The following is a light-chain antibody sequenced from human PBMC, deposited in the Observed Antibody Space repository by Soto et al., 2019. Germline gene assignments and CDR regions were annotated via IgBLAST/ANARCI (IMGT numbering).Light chain of an antibody. V-gene: IGLV2-8*01. CDR2: EVS. CDR3: SSYAGSNNFGV. CDR1: SSDVGSSNF. Sequence: QSALTQPPSASGSPGQSVTISCTGTSSDVGSSNFVSWYQQHPGKAPKLMIYEVSKRPSGVPDRFSGSKSGNTASLTVSGLQVDDEADYYCSSYAGSNNFGVFGGGTKVTVL. J-gene: IGLJ2*01.